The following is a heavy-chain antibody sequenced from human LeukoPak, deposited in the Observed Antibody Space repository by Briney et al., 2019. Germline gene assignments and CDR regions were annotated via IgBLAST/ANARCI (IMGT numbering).Heavy chain of an antibody. D-gene: IGHD3-10*01. CDR3: AKDMSLLWFGEFRAFDY. CDR1: GFTFDDYA. V-gene: IGHV3-9*01. J-gene: IGHJ4*02. Sequence: GGSLRLSCAASGFTFDDYAMHWVRQAPGKGLEWVSGISWNSGSIGYADSVKGRFTISRDNAKNSLYLQMNSLRAEDTALYYCAKDMSLLWFGEFRAFDYWGQGTLVTVSS. CDR2: ISWNSGSI.